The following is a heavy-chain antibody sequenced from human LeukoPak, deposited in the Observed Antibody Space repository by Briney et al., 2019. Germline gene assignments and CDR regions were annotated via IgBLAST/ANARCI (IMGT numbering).Heavy chain of an antibody. Sequence: ASVKVSCKASGGTFSSYGISWVRQAPGQGLEWMGGIIPVFGTANYAQKFQGRVTITADKSTSTAYMELSSLRSEDTAVYYCATRALGQLWFHWGQGTLVTVSS. V-gene: IGHV1-69*06. J-gene: IGHJ4*02. CDR3: ATRALGQLWFH. CDR1: GGTFSSYG. CDR2: IIPVFGTA. D-gene: IGHD5-18*01.